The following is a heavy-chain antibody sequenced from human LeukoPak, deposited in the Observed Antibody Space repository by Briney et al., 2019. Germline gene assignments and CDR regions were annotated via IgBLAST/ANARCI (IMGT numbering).Heavy chain of an antibody. J-gene: IGHJ6*03. V-gene: IGHV3-53*01. CDR2: IYSGGST. Sequence: PGGSLRLSCAASGFTVSSNYMSWVRQAPGKGLEWVSVIYSGGSTYYADSVRGRFTISRDNSKNTLYLQMNSLRAEDTAVYYCARGQGRTIYSYYYTDVWGKGTTVTISS. CDR1: GFTVSSNY. CDR3: ARGQGRTIYSYYYTDV. D-gene: IGHD3-10*01.